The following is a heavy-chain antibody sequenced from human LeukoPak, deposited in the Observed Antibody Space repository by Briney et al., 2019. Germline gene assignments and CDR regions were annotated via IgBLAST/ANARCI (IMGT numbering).Heavy chain of an antibody. CDR3: AKGQGTTIRRFEY. D-gene: IGHD4-11*01. Sequence: PGGSLRLSCKASGFTFRNYGLTWVRQAPGKGLEWVSSIGDSADNTYYAASVKGRFTISRDNSKNTLYLQMNTLRDDDTAVYYCAKGQGTTIRRFEYWGQGTLVTVSS. CDR2: IGDSADNT. V-gene: IGHV3-23*01. J-gene: IGHJ4*02. CDR1: GFTFRNYG.